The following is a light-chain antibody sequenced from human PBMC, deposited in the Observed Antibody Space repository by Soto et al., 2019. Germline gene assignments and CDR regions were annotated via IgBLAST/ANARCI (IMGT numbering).Light chain of an antibody. CDR3: QQYGSSPIT. CDR1: QSVSSR. CDR2: DAS. J-gene: IGKJ5*01. Sequence: EIVLTQSPATLSLSPGERATLSCGASQSVSSRLAWYRQKPGLAPRLLIYDASSRATGIPDRFSGSGSGTDFTLTISRLEPEDFAVYYCQQYGSSPITFGQGTRLAIK. V-gene: IGKV3D-20*01.